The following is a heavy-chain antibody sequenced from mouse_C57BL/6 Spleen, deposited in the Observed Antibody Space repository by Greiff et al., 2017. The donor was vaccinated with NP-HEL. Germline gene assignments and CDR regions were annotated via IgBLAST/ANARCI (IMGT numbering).Heavy chain of an antibody. J-gene: IGHJ3*01. CDR2: IDPSDSYT. D-gene: IGHD1-1*01. Sequence: VQLQQPGAELVKPGASVKLSCKASGYTFTSYWMQWVKQRPGQGLEWIGEIDPSDSYTNYNQKFKGKATLTVDTSSSTAYMQLSSLTSEDSAVYYCARSWITTVEGWFAYWGQGTLVTVSA. CDR1: GYTFTSYW. CDR3: ARSWITTVEGWFAY. V-gene: IGHV1-50*01.